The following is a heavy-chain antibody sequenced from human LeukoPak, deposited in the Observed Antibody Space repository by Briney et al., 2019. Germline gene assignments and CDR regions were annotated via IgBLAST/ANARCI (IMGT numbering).Heavy chain of an antibody. CDR1: GGSICSSSYY. V-gene: IGHV4-39*01. D-gene: IGHD1-1*01. CDR3: ATWRTAKTGFDY. CDR2: IYYSETT. Sequence: KPSETLSLTCTVSGGSICSSSYYWGWIRQPPGKGLEWIGSIYYSETTYYNPSLKSRVAISVDTSKNQFSLRLSSVTAADTAVYYCATWRTAKTGFDYWGQGTLVTVSS. J-gene: IGHJ4*02.